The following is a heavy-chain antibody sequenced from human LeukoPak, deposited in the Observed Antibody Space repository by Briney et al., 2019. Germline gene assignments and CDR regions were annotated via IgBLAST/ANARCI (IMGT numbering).Heavy chain of an antibody. CDR3: ATETIGRHYDY. J-gene: IGHJ4*02. D-gene: IGHD1-14*01. CDR2: IGPTGTDR. V-gene: IGHV3-21*01. CDR1: GFTFSSCG. Sequence: GGSLRLSCAASGFTFSSCGFNWVRQAPGKGLEWVSSIGPTGTDRYYSDSVRGRFTISRDNTKNSMYLQMDSLRDEDTAVYYCATETIGRHYDYWGQGTLLTVSS.